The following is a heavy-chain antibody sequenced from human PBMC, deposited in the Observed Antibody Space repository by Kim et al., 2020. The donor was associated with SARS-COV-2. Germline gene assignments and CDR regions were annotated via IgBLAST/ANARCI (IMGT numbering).Heavy chain of an antibody. CDR1: GYSFTSYW. CDR3: ARSTPGYSSSWLFDY. V-gene: IGHV5-51*01. J-gene: IGHJ4*02. CDR2: IYPGDSDT. Sequence: GESLKISCKGSGYSFTSYWIGWVRQMPGKGLEWMGIIYPGDSDTRYSPSFQGQVTISADKSISTAYLQWSSLKASDTAMYYWARSTPGYSSSWLFDYWGQGTLVTVSS. D-gene: IGHD6-13*01.